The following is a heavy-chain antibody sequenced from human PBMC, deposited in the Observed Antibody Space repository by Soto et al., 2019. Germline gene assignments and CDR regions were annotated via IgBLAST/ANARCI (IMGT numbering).Heavy chain of an antibody. D-gene: IGHD3-10*01. V-gene: IGHV3-64D*06. CDR2: ISSNGGST. Sequence: RGSVGLSCSASGFTFSSYAMHWVRQAPGKGLEYVSAISSNGGSTYYADSVKGRFTISRDNSKNTLYLQMSSLRAEDTAVYYCVKVLITLVRGVIGGPFDYWGQGPLVTVSS. CDR3: VKVLITLVRGVIGGPFDY. CDR1: GFTFSSYA. J-gene: IGHJ4*02.